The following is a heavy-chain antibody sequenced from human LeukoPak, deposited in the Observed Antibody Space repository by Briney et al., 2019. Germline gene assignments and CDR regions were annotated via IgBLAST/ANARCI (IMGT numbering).Heavy chain of an antibody. J-gene: IGHJ4*02. CDR2: ISTNGGTT. V-gene: IGHV3-64D*06. D-gene: IGHD1-14*01. CDR1: GFTFSSYA. CDR3: MNRRRGDYYFDY. Sequence: GGSLRLSCSASGFTFSSYAMHWVRQAPGKGLEYVSAISTNGGTTYYVDSVKGRFTISRDNSKNTVYLQRSSLRAEDTAVYYCMNRRRGDYYFDYWGQGTLVTVSS.